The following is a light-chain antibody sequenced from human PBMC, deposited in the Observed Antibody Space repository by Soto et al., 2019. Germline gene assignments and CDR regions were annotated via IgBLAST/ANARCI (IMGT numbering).Light chain of an antibody. CDR3: QQSFSSPRT. V-gene: IGKV1-39*01. CDR1: QTISTY. CDR2: AAS. Sequence: DIQVTQSPSSLSASVGDSVTLTCRASQTISTYLNWYQQKPGKAPKLLIYAASNLQSGVPSRFSGSGSGTDFTLTITSLQPEDFATYFCQQSFSSPRTFGQGTKVEIK. J-gene: IGKJ1*01.